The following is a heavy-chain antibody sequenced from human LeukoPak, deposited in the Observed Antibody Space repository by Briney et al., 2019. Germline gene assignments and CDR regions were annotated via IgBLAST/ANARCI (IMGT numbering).Heavy chain of an antibody. D-gene: IGHD6-13*01. J-gene: IGHJ4*02. CDR2: IYYSGST. CDR1: GGSISSGGYY. CDR3: ARVPSGSSWYFDY. V-gene: IGHV4-31*03. Sequence: SQTLSLTCTVSGGSISSGGYYWSWIRQHPGKGLEWIGYIYYSGSTYYNPSLKSRVTISVDTSKNQFSLKLSSVTAADTAVYYCARVPSGSSWYFDYWGQGTLVTVSS.